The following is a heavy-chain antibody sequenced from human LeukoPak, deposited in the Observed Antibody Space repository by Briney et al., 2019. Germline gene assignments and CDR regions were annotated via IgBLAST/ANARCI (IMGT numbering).Heavy chain of an antibody. Sequence: ASVKVPCKASGGTLSSYAISWVRQAPGQGLEWMGRIIPILGIANYAQKFQGRVTITADQSTSTAYMELSSLRSEDTAVYYWARSIVVVPAALGDLWGRGTLVTVSS. J-gene: IGHJ2*01. V-gene: IGHV1-69*04. CDR2: IIPILGIA. CDR3: ARSIVVVPAALGDL. D-gene: IGHD2-2*01. CDR1: GGTLSSYA.